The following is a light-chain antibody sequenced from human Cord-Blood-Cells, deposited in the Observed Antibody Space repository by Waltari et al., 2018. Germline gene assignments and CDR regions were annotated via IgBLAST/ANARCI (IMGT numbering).Light chain of an antibody. V-gene: IGKV1-39*01. CDR3: QQSYSTPLT. J-gene: IGKJ4*01. Sequence: DIQMTQTPSSLSASVGARVTITCRASQSISSYLYWYQQKPGKAPKILIYAASSLQSGVTSRFSGSGSGTDFTLTISSLQPEDFATYYCQQSYSTPLTFGGGTKVEIK. CDR1: QSISSY. CDR2: AAS.